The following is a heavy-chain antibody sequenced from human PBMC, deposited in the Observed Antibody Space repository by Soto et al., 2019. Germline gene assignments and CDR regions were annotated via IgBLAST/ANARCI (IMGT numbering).Heavy chain of an antibody. V-gene: IGHV1-69*13. CDR2: IIPIFGTA. Sequence: ASVKVSCKASGGTFSSYAISWVRQAPGQGLEWMGGIIPIFGTANYAQKFQGRVTITADESTSTAYMELSSLRSEDTAVYYCARDMEQPSSNYYYYYGMDVWGQGTTVTVSS. CDR1: GGTFSSYA. D-gene: IGHD2-2*01. J-gene: IGHJ6*02. CDR3: ARDMEQPSSNYYYYYGMDV.